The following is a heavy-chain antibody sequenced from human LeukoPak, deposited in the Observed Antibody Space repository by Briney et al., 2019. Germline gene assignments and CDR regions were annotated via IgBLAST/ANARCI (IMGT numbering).Heavy chain of an antibody. CDR3: ARFYDSSGYPSIDPELQH. Sequence: SETLSLTCAVYGGSFSGYYWSWIRQPPGKGLEWIGEINHSGSTNYNPSLKSRVTISVDTSKNQFSLKLSSVTAADTAVYYCARFYDSSGYPSIDPELQHWGQGTLVTVSS. D-gene: IGHD3-22*01. J-gene: IGHJ1*01. CDR1: GGSFSGYY. CDR2: INHSGST. V-gene: IGHV4-34*01.